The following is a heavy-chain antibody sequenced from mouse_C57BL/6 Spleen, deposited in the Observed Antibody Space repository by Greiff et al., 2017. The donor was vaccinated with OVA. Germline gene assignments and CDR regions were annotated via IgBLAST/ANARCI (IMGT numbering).Heavy chain of an antibody. J-gene: IGHJ4*01. CDR2: IDPENGDT. CDR1: GFNIKDDY. D-gene: IGHD1-1*01. V-gene: IGHV14-4*01. Sequence: EVQGVESGAELVRPGASVTLSCTASGFNIKDDYLHWVKQRPEQGLEWIGWIDPENGDTESASKFQGKGTITADTSSNTAYLQLSSLTSEDTAVYYCTTGSTVVSTPSYAMDYWGQGTSVTVSS. CDR3: TTGSTVVSTPSYAMDY.